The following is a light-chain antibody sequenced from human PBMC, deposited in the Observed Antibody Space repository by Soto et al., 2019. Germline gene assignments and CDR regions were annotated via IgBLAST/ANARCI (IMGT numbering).Light chain of an antibody. Sequence: DIQLTQSPSFLSASVGDSVTITCRASQGISSSLAWYQQKPWKAPHLLIYGASALQSRVPSRFSGSGSGTEFTLTITSLQPEDFATYYCQQLNSDPLTFGGGTKVEIK. CDR1: QGISSS. V-gene: IGKV1-9*01. CDR3: QQLNSDPLT. CDR2: GAS. J-gene: IGKJ4*01.